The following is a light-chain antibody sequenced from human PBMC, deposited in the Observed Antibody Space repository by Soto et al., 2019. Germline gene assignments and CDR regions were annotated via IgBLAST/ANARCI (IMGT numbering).Light chain of an antibody. V-gene: IGKV1-5*03. CDR3: QQYNDNWT. Sequence: DIQMTQSPSTLSSSVGDGVTIAGRASQSISSWLAWYQQKPGTAPKLLIYKASTLQSGVPSRFSGSGSGTEFTLTISSLQPDDSATYYCQQYNDNWTFGQGTKVDI. J-gene: IGKJ1*01. CDR1: QSISSW. CDR2: KAS.